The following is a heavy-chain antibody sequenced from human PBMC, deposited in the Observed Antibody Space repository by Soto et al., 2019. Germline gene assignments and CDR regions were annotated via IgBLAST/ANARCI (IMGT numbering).Heavy chain of an antibody. V-gene: IGHV1-18*04. CDR3: ARDSHTVATILYYYYGMDV. CDR1: GYTFTSYG. J-gene: IGHJ6*02. Sequence: ASVKVSCQASGYTFTSYGISWVRQARRQGPEWMGWISAYNANTNYAQKLQGRGTMTTDTSTSTAYMELRSLRSDDTAVYYCARDSHTVATILYYYYGMDVWGQGTTVTVSS. D-gene: IGHD5-12*01. CDR2: ISAYNANT.